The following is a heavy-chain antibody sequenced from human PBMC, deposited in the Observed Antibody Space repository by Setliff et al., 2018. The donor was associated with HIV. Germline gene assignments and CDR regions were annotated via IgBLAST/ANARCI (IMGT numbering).Heavy chain of an antibody. CDR3: ARDRMPMASWVPDK. Sequence: SETLSLTCTVSGGSISSYYWSWIRQPPGKGLEWIGYIYYSGSTNYNPSLKGRVTMSVDTSKNQFSLNLSSVTAADTAVYYCARDRMPMASWVPDKWGQGTLVTVSS. CDR1: GGSISSYY. D-gene: IGHD2-2*01. CDR2: IYYSGST. V-gene: IGHV4-59*12. J-gene: IGHJ4*02.